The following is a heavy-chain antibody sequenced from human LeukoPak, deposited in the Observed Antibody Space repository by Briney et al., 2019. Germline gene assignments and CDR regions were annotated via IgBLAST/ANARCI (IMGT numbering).Heavy chain of an antibody. J-gene: IGHJ4*02. V-gene: IGHV3-53*01. CDR3: ARVSYDFWSGYPDY. CDR2: IYSGGST. Sequence: GGSLRLSCAASGFTVSSNYMSRVRQAPGKGLEWVSVIYSGGSTYYADSVKGRFTISRDNSKNTLYLQMNSLRAEDTAVYYCARVSYDFWSGYPDYWGQGTLVTVSS. D-gene: IGHD3-3*01. CDR1: GFTVSSNY.